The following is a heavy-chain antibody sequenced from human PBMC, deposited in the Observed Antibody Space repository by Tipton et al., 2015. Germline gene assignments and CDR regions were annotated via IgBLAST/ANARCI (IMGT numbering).Heavy chain of an antibody. CDR2: ISSDGSST. J-gene: IGHJ4*02. CDR3: VGSYYLMDY. CDR1: GFTFSLYW. Sequence: GSLRLSCSASGFTFSLYWMHWVRQVPGKGPVWVSRISSDGSSTSYADSVKGRFTFSRDNAKNKLYLQMSSLRAEDTAVYYCVGSYYLMDYWGQGTLVTVSS. D-gene: IGHD1-26*01. V-gene: IGHV3-74*01.